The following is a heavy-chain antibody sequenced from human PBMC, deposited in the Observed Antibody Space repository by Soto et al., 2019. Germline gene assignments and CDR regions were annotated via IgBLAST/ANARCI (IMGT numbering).Heavy chain of an antibody. J-gene: IGHJ6*04. CDR2: IRSKANSYAT. CDR1: GFTFSDSA. V-gene: IGHV3-73*01. Sequence: GGSLRLSCAAYGFTFSDSAMHWVRQASGKGLEWVGRIRSKANSYATAYAASVKGRFTISRDDSKNTAYLQMNSLKTEDTAVYYCTRQLGYCTGTSCYSAGYYYDMYICGKGNKLTVCS. CDR3: TRQLGYCTGTSCYSAGYYYDMYI. D-gene: IGHD2-2*01.